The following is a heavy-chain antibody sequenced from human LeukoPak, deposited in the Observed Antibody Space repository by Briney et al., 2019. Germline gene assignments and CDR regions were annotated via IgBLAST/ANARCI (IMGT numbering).Heavy chain of an antibody. J-gene: IGHJ4*02. Sequence: SETLSLTCTVSGGSISTYYWHWIRQPPGKGLEWIGYIYYSGFTNYNPSLKGRVTFLVDTSKNQFSLKLTSVTAADTAVYYCARAGMGYDSSDFSPWAPVTFWGQGTLVTVSS. CDR1: GGSISTYY. CDR2: IYYSGFT. V-gene: IGHV4-59*01. D-gene: IGHD3-22*01. CDR3: ARAGMGYDSSDFSPWAPVTF.